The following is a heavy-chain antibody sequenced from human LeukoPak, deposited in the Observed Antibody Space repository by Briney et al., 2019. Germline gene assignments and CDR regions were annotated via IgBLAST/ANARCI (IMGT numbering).Heavy chain of an antibody. CDR3: ASLPRRDVPYWYFDR. CDR1: GGSISSYY. CDR2: IYYSGST. J-gene: IGHJ2*01. V-gene: IGHV4-59*08. D-gene: IGHD5-24*01. Sequence: SATLSLTCTVSGGSISSYYWSWIRLPPGNGLEWSGNIYYSGSTNYNPSLKSRVTISVDTSKNQFSLQLSSVNAADTAVYYCASLPRRDVPYWYFDRWGRGTLVTVSS.